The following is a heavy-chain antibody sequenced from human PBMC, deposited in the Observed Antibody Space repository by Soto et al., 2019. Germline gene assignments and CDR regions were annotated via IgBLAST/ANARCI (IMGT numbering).Heavy chain of an antibody. J-gene: IGHJ4*02. CDR1: GDSISSYY. CDR2: IYYSGRT. Sequence: SETLSLTCTVSGDSISSYYWTWIRQPPGKGLEYIGYIYYSGRTYYTPSLKSRVTISVATSKNQFSLKLSSVTAADTAVYYCARGHLGITTTGTWYDFDYWGQGTLVTVSS. V-gene: IGHV4-59*01. D-gene: IGHD2-15*01. CDR3: ARGHLGITTTGTWYDFDY.